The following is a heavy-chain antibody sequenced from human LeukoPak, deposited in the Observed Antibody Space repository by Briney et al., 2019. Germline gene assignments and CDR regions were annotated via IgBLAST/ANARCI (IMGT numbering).Heavy chain of an antibody. V-gene: IGHV1-18*01. CDR2: ISAYNGNT. J-gene: IGHJ3*02. D-gene: IGHD6-13*01. Sequence: ASVKVSCKASGYTFTSYGISWVRQAPGQGLEWMGWISAYNGNTNYAQKLQGRVTMTTDTSTSTAYMELRSLRSDDTAVYYCARETEQLLPDAFDIWGQGTMVTVSS. CDR3: ARETEQLLPDAFDI. CDR1: GYTFTSYG.